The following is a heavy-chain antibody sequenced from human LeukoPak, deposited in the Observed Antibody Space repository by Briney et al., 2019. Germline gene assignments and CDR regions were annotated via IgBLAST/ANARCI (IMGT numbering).Heavy chain of an antibody. CDR2: INPNSGGT. Sequence: GASVKVSCKASGYTFTGYYMHWVRQAPGQGLEWMGWINPNSGGTNYAQKFQGRVTMTRDTSISTAYMELSRLRSDDTAVYYCARGRGSSTRYYFDYWSQGTLVTVSS. CDR1: GYTFTGYY. J-gene: IGHJ4*02. D-gene: IGHD2-2*01. CDR3: ARGRGSSTRYYFDY. V-gene: IGHV1-2*02.